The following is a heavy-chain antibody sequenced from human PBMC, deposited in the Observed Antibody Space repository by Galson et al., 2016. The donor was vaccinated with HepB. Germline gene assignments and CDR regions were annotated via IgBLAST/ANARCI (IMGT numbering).Heavy chain of an antibody. V-gene: IGHV3-30-3*01. J-gene: IGHJ4*02. Sequence: SLRLSCAASGFAFSTYALHWVRQAPGKGLEWVALTSYDGDNKKYADSVRGRFTISRDNTTNTLYLQMNRLRAEDTDVYYCGRDQSYCSGGTCYSGRPVDYWGQGTLVTVSS. CDR2: TSYDGDNK. CDR1: GFAFSTYA. CDR3: GRDQSYCSGGTCYSGRPVDY. D-gene: IGHD2-15*01.